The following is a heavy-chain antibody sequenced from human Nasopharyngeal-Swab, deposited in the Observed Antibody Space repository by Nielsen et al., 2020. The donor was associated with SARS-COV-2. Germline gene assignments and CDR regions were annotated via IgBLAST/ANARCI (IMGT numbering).Heavy chain of an antibody. CDR2: IRSKAYGGTT. Sequence: GESLKISCTASGFTFGDYAMSWFRQAPGKGLERVGFIRSKAYGGTTEYAASVKGRFTISRDDSKSIAYLQMNSLKTEDTAVYYCTRGAIEYDYVWGSYRYAFDYWGQGTLVTVSS. CDR1: GFTFGDYA. D-gene: IGHD3-16*02. V-gene: IGHV3-49*03. J-gene: IGHJ4*02. CDR3: TRGAIEYDYVWGSYRYAFDY.